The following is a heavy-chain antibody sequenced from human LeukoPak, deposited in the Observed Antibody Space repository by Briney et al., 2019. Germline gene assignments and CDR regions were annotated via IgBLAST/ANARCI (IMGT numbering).Heavy chain of an antibody. V-gene: IGHV3-30*18. Sequence: GGSLRLSCAASGFTFNNYGLHWVRQAPGKGLEWVTLISHDGNNEYYADSVKGRFATSRDDSKNTLYLQMNSLRAEDTAVYYCAKDPSLRVTLPVWGQGTLVTISS. CDR1: GFTFNNYG. J-gene: IGHJ4*02. CDR2: ISHDGNNE. CDR3: AKDPSLRVTLPV. D-gene: IGHD2-21*02.